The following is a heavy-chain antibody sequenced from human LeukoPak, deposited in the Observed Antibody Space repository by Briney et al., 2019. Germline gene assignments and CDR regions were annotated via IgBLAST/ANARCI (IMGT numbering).Heavy chain of an antibody. Sequence: GGSLRLSCAASGFTFSSYWMHWVRQAPGKGLVWVSRINSDGSSTSYADSVKGRFTISRDNSKNTLYLQMNSLRAEDTAVYYCAKDGGFVVVKGVDYWGQGTLVTVSS. CDR3: AKDGGFVVVKGVDY. CDR2: INSDGSST. D-gene: IGHD2-2*01. CDR1: GFTFSSYW. V-gene: IGHV3-74*01. J-gene: IGHJ4*02.